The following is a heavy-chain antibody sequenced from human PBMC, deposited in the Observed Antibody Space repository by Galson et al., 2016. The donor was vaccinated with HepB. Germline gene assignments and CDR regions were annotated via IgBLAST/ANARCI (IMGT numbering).Heavy chain of an antibody. CDR2: IPSNGIGA. CDR1: GFTFDSYA. J-gene: IGHJ4*02. V-gene: IGHV3-23*05. CDR3: ARVSPNGKGPHFDY. D-gene: IGHD5/OR15-5a*01. Sequence: SLRLSCAASGFTFDSYAMSWVRQAPGKGLEWISGIPSNGIGAQYAGAVKGRFIISRDNSKNVLYLQMKSLRAEDTAVYFCARVSPNGKGPHFDYWGQGTLVTVSS.